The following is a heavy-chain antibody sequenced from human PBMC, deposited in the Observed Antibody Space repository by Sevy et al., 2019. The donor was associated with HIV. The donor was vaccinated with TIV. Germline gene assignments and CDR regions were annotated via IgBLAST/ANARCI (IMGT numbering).Heavy chain of an antibody. D-gene: IGHD6-19*01. Sequence: GGSLRLSCAASGFTFDDYAMHWVRQAPGKGLEWVSGLTWNSNSINYADSVRGRFTISRDNAKNSLYLQMNSLRPEETALYYCTKGQQWLDYFDSWGQGTQVTVSS. V-gene: IGHV3-9*01. CDR1: GFTFDDYA. J-gene: IGHJ4*02. CDR2: LTWNSNSI. CDR3: TKGQQWLDYFDS.